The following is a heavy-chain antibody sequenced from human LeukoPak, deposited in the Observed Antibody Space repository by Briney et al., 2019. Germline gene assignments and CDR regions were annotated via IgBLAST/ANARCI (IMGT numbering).Heavy chain of an antibody. CDR2: INPNSGGT. Sequence: ASVKVSCKASGYTFTGYYMHWVRQAPGQGLEWMGWINPNSGGTNYAQKFRGWVTMTRDTSISTAYMELSRLRSDDTAVYYCARETGKGYNPLDYYGMDVWGQGTTVTVSS. CDR3: ARETGKGYNPLDYYGMDV. J-gene: IGHJ6*02. D-gene: IGHD5-24*01. CDR1: GYTFTGYY. V-gene: IGHV1-2*04.